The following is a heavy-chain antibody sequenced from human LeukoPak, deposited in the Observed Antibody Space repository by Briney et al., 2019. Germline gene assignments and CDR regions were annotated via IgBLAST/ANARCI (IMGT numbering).Heavy chain of an antibody. D-gene: IGHD6-13*01. Sequence: GGSLRLSCAASGFTFSSYSMNWVRQAPGKGLEWVSYISSSSSTIYYADSVKGRFTISRDNAKNSLYLQMNSLRAEDTAVYYCAREERAIAALGRGALDYWGQGTLVTVSS. CDR3: AREERAIAALGRGALDY. J-gene: IGHJ4*02. CDR2: ISSSSSTI. V-gene: IGHV3-48*01. CDR1: GFTFSSYS.